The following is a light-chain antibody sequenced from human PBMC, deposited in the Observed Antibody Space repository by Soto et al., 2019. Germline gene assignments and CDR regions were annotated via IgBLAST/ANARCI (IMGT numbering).Light chain of an antibody. J-gene: IGKJ5*01. CDR2: AAS. CDR1: QVISTW. V-gene: IGKV1-12*01. CDR3: QHADSFPLIT. Sequence: DIQLTQSPSFLSPSIGESVTITCRASQVISTWLAWYQQKPGKAPKLLIYAASSLQSGVPSRFSGSGSGTDFTLTISSLQPEDFATYYCQHADSFPLITFGQGTRLEIK.